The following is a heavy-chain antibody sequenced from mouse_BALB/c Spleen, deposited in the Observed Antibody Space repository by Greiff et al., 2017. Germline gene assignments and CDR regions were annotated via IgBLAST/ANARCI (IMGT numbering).Heavy chain of an antibody. V-gene: IGHV1-61*01. CDR2: IYPSDSET. Sequence: QVQLQQSGAELVRPGASVKLSCKASGYSFTSYWMNWVKQRPGQGLEWIGMIYPSDSETRLNQKFKDKATLTVDKSSSTAYMQLSSPTSEDSAVYYCARSANLFYDYDGAWFAYWGQGTLVTVSA. CDR1: GYSFTSYW. CDR3: ARSANLFYDYDGAWFAY. J-gene: IGHJ3*01. D-gene: IGHD2-4*01.